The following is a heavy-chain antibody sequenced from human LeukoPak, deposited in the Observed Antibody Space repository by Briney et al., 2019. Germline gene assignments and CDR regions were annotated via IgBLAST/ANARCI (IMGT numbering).Heavy chain of an antibody. CDR2: INTNSGGA. Sequence: GASVKVSCKASGYTFTGHYMNWVRQAPGQGLEWMGRINTNSGGANYAQKFQGRVTMTRDKSISTAYMELNRLRSDDTAVYYCARDREVGSTDDAFDIWGQGTRVIVSS. D-gene: IGHD1-26*01. CDR1: GYTFTGHY. J-gene: IGHJ3*02. V-gene: IGHV1-2*06. CDR3: ARDREVGSTDDAFDI.